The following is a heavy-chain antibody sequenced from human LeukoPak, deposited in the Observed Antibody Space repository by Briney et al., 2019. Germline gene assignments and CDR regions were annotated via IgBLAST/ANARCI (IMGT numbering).Heavy chain of an antibody. Sequence: SETLSLTCTVSGGSISNHFWSWIRQPPGKGLEWIGNIYYSGSTNYNPSLKSRVTISVDTSKNQVSLNLSSVTAADTAVYYCARDLVTVTKGFDIWGQGTMVSVSS. V-gene: IGHV4-59*11. D-gene: IGHD4-17*01. J-gene: IGHJ3*02. CDR2: IYYSGST. CDR1: GGSISNHF. CDR3: ARDLVTVTKGFDI.